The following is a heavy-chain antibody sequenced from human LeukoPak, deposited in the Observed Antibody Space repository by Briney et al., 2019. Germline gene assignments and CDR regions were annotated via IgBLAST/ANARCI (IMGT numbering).Heavy chain of an antibody. D-gene: IGHD2-15*01. Sequence: GESLKISCKGSGYSFTSYWIGWVRQMPGKGLEWMGIIYPGDSDTRYSLSFQGQVTISADKSISTAYLQWSSLKASDTAMYYCARLRYCSGGSCYRIFDYWGQGTLVTVSS. CDR2: IYPGDSDT. CDR3: ARLRYCSGGSCYRIFDY. J-gene: IGHJ4*02. V-gene: IGHV5-51*01. CDR1: GYSFTSYW.